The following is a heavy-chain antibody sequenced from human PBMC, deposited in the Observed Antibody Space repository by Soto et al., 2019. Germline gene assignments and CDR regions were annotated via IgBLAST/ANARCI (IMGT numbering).Heavy chain of an antibody. J-gene: IGHJ6*02. Sequence: GGSLRVSCAASVFTFSVSAMPWVRQASGKGLEWVGRIRSKANSYATAYAASVKGRFTISRDDSKNTAYLQMNSLKTEDTAVYYCTRSNYYYYYGMDVWGQGTTVTVSS. CDR3: TRSNYYYYYGMDV. V-gene: IGHV3-73*01. CDR1: VFTFSVSA. CDR2: IRSKANSYAT.